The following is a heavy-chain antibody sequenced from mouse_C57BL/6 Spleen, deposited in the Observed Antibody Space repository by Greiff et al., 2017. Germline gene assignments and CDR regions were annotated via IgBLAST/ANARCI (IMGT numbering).Heavy chain of an antibody. CDR1: GFTFSSYG. J-gene: IGHJ3*01. Sequence: EVQGVESGGDLVKPGGSLKLSCAASGFTFSSYGMSWVRQTPDKRLEWVATISSGGSYTYYPDSVKGRFTISRDNAKNTLYLQMSSLKSEDTAMYYCARGTAQATAGFADWGQGTLVTVSA. V-gene: IGHV5-6*01. CDR2: ISSGGSYT. CDR3: ARGTAQATAGFAD. D-gene: IGHD3-2*02.